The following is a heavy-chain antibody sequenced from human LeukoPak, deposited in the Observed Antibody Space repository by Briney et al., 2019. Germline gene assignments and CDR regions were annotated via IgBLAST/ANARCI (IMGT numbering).Heavy chain of an antibody. J-gene: IGHJ4*02. Sequence: SETLSLTCTVSGYSISSGYYWGWIRQPPGKGLEWIGSIYHSGSTYYNPSLKSRVTISVDTSKNQFSLKLSSVTAADTAVYYCVIVAGYYYDSSIHDWGQGTLVTVSS. CDR2: IYHSGST. V-gene: IGHV4-38-2*02. CDR3: VIVAGYYYDSSIHD. D-gene: IGHD3-22*01. CDR1: GYSISSGYY.